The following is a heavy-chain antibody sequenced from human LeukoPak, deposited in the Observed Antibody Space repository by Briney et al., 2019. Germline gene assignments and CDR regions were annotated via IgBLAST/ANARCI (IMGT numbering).Heavy chain of an antibody. CDR2: IKQDGSEK. CDR1: GFTFSSYW. D-gene: IGHD3-16*01. J-gene: IGHJ3*02. Sequence: GGSLRLSCAASGFTFSSYWMSWVRQAPGKGLEWVANIKQDGSEKYYVDSVKGRFTISRDNAKNSLYLQMNSLRAEDTAVYYCARDYDYLFDAFDIWGQGTMVTVSS. CDR3: ARDYDYLFDAFDI. V-gene: IGHV3-7*01.